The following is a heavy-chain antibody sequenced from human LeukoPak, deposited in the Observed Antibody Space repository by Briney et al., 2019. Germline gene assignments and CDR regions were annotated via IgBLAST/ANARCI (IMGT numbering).Heavy chain of an antibody. Sequence: GRSLRLSCAASGFTFSSYGMHWVRQAPGKGLEWVAVISYDGSNKYYADSVKGRFTISRDNSNNTLYLQMNSLRAEDTAVYYCARDPNCGGDCQYFDYWGQGTLVTVSS. CDR1: GFTFSSYG. CDR3: ARDPNCGGDCQYFDY. D-gene: IGHD2-21*02. CDR2: ISYDGSNK. J-gene: IGHJ4*02. V-gene: IGHV3-30*03.